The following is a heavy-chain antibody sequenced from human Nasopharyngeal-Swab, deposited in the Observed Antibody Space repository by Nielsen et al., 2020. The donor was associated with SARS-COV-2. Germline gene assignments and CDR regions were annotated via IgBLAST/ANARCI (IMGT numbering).Heavy chain of an antibody. CDR2: ISSGSSTR. V-gene: IGHV3-48*02. J-gene: IGHJ3*01. CDR1: GFTFSDYN. Sequence: GESLKISCAASGFTFSDYNMNWVRQAPGKGLEWVSYISSGSSTRYYADSVKGRFTVSRDNAKNSLYLQVNSLRDDDTAVYYCARDRRAKVYHDPFDLWGQGTMVTVSS. D-gene: IGHD2-8*01. CDR3: ARDRRAKVYHDPFDL.